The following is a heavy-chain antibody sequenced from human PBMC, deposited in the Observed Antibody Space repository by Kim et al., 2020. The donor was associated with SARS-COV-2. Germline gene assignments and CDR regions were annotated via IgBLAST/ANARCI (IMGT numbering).Heavy chain of an antibody. Sequence: GGSLRLSCAASGFTFSSYSMNWVRQAPGKGLEWVSSISSSSGYIYYADSVKGRFTISRDNAKNSLYLQMNSLRAEDTAVYYCARDLVSPALEAFEIWGQGTMVTVSS. CDR3: ARDLVSPALEAFEI. V-gene: IGHV3-21*01. CDR2: ISSSSGYI. D-gene: IGHD2-2*01. CDR1: GFTFSSYS. J-gene: IGHJ3*02.